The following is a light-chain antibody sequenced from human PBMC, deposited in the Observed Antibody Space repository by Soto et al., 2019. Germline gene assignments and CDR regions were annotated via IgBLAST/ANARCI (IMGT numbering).Light chain of an antibody. CDR3: QQYSSSPRT. J-gene: IGKJ1*01. V-gene: IGKV3-20*01. Sequence: EIVLTQSPGTLSLSPGERATLFCRASQSVSSSYLAWYQQKPGQAPRLLIYGASSRATGIPDRFSGSGSETDFTLTISRLEPEDFAVYYCQQYSSSPRTFGQGTKVEIK. CDR2: GAS. CDR1: QSVSSSY.